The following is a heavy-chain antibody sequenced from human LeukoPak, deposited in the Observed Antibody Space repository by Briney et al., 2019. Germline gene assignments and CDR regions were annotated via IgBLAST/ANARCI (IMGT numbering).Heavy chain of an antibody. V-gene: IGHV4-38-2*02. J-gene: IGHJ6*03. Sequence: SETLSPTCSVSGGSISSYYWVWIRQPPGKGLEWIGSIYRSGSTNYNPSLKSRVTISVDTSKNQFSLKVSSVTAADTAVYYCARGDCSSTICYSPMDVWGKGTTVTVSS. CDR1: GGSISSYY. CDR2: IYRSGST. CDR3: ARGDCSSTICYSPMDV. D-gene: IGHD2-2*01.